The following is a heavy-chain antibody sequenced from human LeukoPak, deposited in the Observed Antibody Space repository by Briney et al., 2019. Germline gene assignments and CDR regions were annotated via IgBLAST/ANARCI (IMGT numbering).Heavy chain of an antibody. V-gene: IGHV4-59*01. CDR2: IYYSGTT. J-gene: IGHJ6*03. CDR3: ARELGSSTWTGITYYYYYYMDV. Sequence: PSETLSLTCTVSGGSISSYYWSWIRQPPGKGLEWIGFIYYSGTTNYNPSLKSRVTISVDTSKNQFSLKLSSVSAADTAVYYCARELGSSTWTGITYYYYYYMDVWGKGTTVTISS. CDR1: GGSISSYY. D-gene: IGHD6-13*01.